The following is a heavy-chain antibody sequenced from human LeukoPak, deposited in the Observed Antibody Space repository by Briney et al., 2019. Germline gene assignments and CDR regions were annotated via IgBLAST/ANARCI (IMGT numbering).Heavy chain of an antibody. D-gene: IGHD2-2*01. Sequence: GASVKVSCKVSGYTLTELSMHWVRQAPGKGLEWMGGFDPEDGEAIYAQKFQGRVTMTEDTSTDTAYMELSSLRSEDTAVYYCATDLVGTHAFDIWGQGTMVTVSS. V-gene: IGHV1-24*01. CDR2: FDPEDGEA. J-gene: IGHJ3*02. CDR3: ATDLVGTHAFDI. CDR1: GYTLTELS.